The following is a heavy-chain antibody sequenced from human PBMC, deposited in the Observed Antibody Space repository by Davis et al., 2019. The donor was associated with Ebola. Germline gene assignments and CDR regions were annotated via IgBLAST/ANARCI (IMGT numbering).Heavy chain of an antibody. D-gene: IGHD5-12*01. J-gene: IGHJ5*02. V-gene: IGHV4-34*01. Sequence: MPSETLSLTCAVYGGSFSGYYWSWIRQPPGKGLEWIGEINHSGSTNYNPSLKSRVTISVDTSKNQFSLKLSSVTAADTAVYYCARAQGRYSGYVDPWGQGTLVIVSS. CDR2: INHSGST. CDR1: GGSFSGYY. CDR3: ARAQGRYSGYVDP.